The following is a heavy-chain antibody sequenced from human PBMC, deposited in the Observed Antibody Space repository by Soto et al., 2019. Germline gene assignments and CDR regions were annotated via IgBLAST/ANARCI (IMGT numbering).Heavy chain of an antibody. Sequence: ASVKVSCKASGYTFTSYGISWVRQAPGQGLEWMGWISAYNGNTNYAQKLQGRVTRTTDTSTSTAYMEMRSQRPDYTAVYYCARVFGLITDFWSGYPDAFDIWGQGTMVTVS. D-gene: IGHD3-3*01. V-gene: IGHV1-18*01. CDR2: ISAYNGNT. CDR1: GYTFTSYG. CDR3: ARVFGLITDFWSGYPDAFDI. J-gene: IGHJ3*02.